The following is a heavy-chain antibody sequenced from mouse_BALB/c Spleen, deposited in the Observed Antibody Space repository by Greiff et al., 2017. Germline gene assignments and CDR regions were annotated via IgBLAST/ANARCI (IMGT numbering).Heavy chain of an antibody. J-gene: IGHJ4*01. CDR2: IDPYYGGT. CDR3: ALYDGYSYAMDY. V-gene: IGHV1-39*01. Sequence: EVQVVESGPELVKPGASVKISCQASGYSFTGYNLNWVKQSNGKSLEWIGNIDPYYGGTSYNQTFKGKATLTVDKSSSTAYMQLTSLTSEDSAVYYCALYDGYSYAMDYWGQGTSVTVSS. CDR1: GYSFTGYN. D-gene: IGHD2-3*01.